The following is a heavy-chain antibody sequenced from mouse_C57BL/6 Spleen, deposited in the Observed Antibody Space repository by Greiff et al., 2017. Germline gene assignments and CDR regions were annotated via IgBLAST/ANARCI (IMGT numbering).Heavy chain of an antibody. CDR1: GYAFSSYW. Sequence: QVQLQQSGAELVKPGASVKISCKASGYAFSSYWMSWVKQRPGKGLEWIGQIYPGDGDTNYNGKFKGKATLTADKSSSTAYMQLSSLTSEDSAVYFCARSYYGSSYPMDYWGQGTSVTVSS. D-gene: IGHD1-1*01. CDR3: ARSYYGSSYPMDY. J-gene: IGHJ4*01. V-gene: IGHV1-80*01. CDR2: IYPGDGDT.